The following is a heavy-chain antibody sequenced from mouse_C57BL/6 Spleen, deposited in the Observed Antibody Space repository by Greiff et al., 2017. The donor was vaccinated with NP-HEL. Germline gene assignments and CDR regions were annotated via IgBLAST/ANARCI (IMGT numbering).Heavy chain of an antibody. CDR3: ARGDGNLEAMDY. D-gene: IGHD2-1*01. V-gene: IGHV1-81*01. J-gene: IGHJ4*01. CDR1: GYTFTSYG. Sequence: VQLKESGAELARPGASVKLSCKASGYTFTSYGISWVKQRTGQGLEWIGEIYPRSGNTYYNEKFKGKATLTADKSSSTAYMELRSLTSEDSAVYFCARGDGNLEAMDYWGQGTSVTVSS. CDR2: IYPRSGNT.